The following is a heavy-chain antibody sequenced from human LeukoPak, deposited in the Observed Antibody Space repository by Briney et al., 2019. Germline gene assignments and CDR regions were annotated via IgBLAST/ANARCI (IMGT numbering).Heavy chain of an antibody. CDR1: RFTFSTYS. J-gene: IGHJ4*02. CDR3: ARVWFGESDY. CDR2: IYSGGST. D-gene: IGHD3-10*01. Sequence: PGGSLRLSCAASRFTFSTYSMSWVRQAPGKGLEWVSVIYSGGSTYYADSVKGRFTISRDNSKNTLYLQMNSLRAEDTAVYYCARVWFGESDYWGQGTLVTASS. V-gene: IGHV3-66*01.